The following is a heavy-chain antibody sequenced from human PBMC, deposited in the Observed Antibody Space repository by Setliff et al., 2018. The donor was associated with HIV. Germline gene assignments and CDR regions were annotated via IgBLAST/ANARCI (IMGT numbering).Heavy chain of an antibody. Sequence: GASVKVSCKASGGTFSSYAINWVRQAPGQGLEWMGRIIPILGTTHYGQNFQGRVTITADKSTSSAYMELSSLRSEDTAVYYCARFHSSGWYPDGMDIWGQGTTVTVSS. V-gene: IGHV1-69*06. CDR2: IIPILGTT. CDR1: GGTFSSYA. D-gene: IGHD6-19*01. J-gene: IGHJ6*02. CDR3: ARFHSSGWYPDGMDI.